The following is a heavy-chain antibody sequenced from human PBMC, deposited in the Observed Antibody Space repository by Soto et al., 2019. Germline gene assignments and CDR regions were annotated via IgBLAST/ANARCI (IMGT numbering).Heavy chain of an antibody. Sequence: SVKVSCKAYGGTFSRYAISWVRQAPGQGLEWMGGITPIFGTANYAQKFQGRVAITADESTRTSYMELRSLRSGDTAVYYCARGWGYDTSDYYYAYWGQGTLVTVSS. CDR3: ARGWGYDTSDYYYAY. CDR1: GGTFSRYA. J-gene: IGHJ4*02. V-gene: IGHV1-69*13. CDR2: ITPIFGTA. D-gene: IGHD3-22*01.